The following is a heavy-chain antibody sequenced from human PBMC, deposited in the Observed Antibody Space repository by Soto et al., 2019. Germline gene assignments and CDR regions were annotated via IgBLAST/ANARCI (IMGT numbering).Heavy chain of an antibody. CDR1: GFTFSSYA. Sequence: PGGSLRLSCAASGFTFSSYAMSWVRQAPGKGLEWVSAISGSGGSTYYADSVKGRFTISRENSKNTLYLQMNSLRAEDTAVYYCAKDRKYCSSTSCYIMGGDYFAYWGQGTLVTVSS. J-gene: IGHJ4*02. CDR2: ISGSGGST. CDR3: AKDRKYCSSTSCYIMGGDYFAY. V-gene: IGHV3-23*01. D-gene: IGHD2-2*02.